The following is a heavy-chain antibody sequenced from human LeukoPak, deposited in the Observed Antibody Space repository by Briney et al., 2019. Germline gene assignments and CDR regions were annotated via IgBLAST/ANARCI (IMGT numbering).Heavy chain of an antibody. Sequence: SETLSLTCAVYGGSFSGYYWSWIRQPPGKGLEWIGEINHSGSTNYNPSLKSRVTISVDTSKNQFSLKLSSVTAADTAVYYCARAAPGGLGSYSRYFDYWGQGTLVTVSS. V-gene: IGHV4-34*01. CDR1: GGSFSGYY. D-gene: IGHD3-10*01. CDR2: INHSGST. J-gene: IGHJ4*02. CDR3: ARAAPGGLGSYSRYFDY.